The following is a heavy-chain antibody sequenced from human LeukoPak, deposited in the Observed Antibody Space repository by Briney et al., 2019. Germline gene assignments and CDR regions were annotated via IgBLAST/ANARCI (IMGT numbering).Heavy chain of an antibody. J-gene: IGHJ4*02. Sequence: GGSLRLSCVGSGFIFSSYSMNWVRQAPGKGLEWISYISSSSGTIYYADSVKGRFTISRDNAKNSLYLQMNSLRAEDTAVYYCARAAPCSGGSCYPLDYWGQGTLVTVSS. CDR1: GFIFSSYS. CDR3: ARAAPCSGGSCYPLDY. V-gene: IGHV3-48*01. CDR2: ISSSSGTI. D-gene: IGHD2-15*01.